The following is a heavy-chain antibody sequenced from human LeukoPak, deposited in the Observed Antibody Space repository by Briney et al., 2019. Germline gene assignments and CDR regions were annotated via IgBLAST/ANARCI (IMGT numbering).Heavy chain of an antibody. CDR2: IYYSRST. CDR3: ARYRTDYDSSGYYSNWFDP. D-gene: IGHD3-22*01. CDR1: GGSISSYY. V-gene: IGHV4-59*08. Sequence: SETLSLTCTVSGGSISSYYWSWIRQPPGKGLEWIGYIYYSRSTNYNPSLKSRVTISVDTSKNQFSLKLSSVTAADTAVYYCARYRTDYDSSGYYSNWFDPWGQGTLVTVSS. J-gene: IGHJ5*02.